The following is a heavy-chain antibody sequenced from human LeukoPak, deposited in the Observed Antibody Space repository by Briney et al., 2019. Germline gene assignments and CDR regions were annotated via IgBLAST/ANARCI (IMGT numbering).Heavy chain of an antibody. Sequence: ASVKVSCKASGYTFTSYGISWVRQAPGQGLEWMGWISAYNGNTNYAQKLQGRVTMTEDTSTDTAYMELSSLRSEDTAVYYCATDGPNAFDIWGQGTMVTVSS. J-gene: IGHJ3*02. CDR3: ATDGPNAFDI. CDR2: ISAYNGNT. V-gene: IGHV1-18*01. CDR1: GYTFTSYG.